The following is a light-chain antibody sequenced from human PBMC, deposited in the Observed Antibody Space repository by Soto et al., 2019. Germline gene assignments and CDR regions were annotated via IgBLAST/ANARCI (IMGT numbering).Light chain of an antibody. CDR1: QSVGSN. V-gene: IGKV3-11*01. CDR3: QQYTGWLRT. J-gene: IGKJ4*01. Sequence: EIVLTQSPATLSVSPGERATLSCRASQSVGSNFAWYQQKAGQTPRLLIYDVSNRATGIPTRVSGSGSGTDFTLTISSLEAEDFAVYYCQQYTGWLRTFGGGTKVEI. CDR2: DVS.